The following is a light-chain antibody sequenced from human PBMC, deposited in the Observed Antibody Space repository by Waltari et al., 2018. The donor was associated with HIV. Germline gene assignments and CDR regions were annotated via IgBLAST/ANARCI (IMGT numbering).Light chain of an antibody. CDR3: QVWDRSSDQVI. CDR1: NIESKS. J-gene: IGLJ2*01. Sequence: YELTQPPSVSVAPGQTAMITCGGNNIESKSVQWYQQKPGQAPVLVIYFDLDRPSGILERFSGSVSGNTATLTISRVDAGDEADYYGQVWDRSSDQVIFGGGTKLTVL. CDR2: FDL. V-gene: IGLV3-21*04.